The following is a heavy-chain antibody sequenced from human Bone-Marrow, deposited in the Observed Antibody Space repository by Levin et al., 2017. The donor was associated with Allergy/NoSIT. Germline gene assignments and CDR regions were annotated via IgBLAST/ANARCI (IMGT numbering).Heavy chain of an antibody. CDR2: VITTNGQI. J-gene: IGHJ6*02. Sequence: GGSLRLSCAASGFIFSTYSMNWVRQAPGKGLEWVSAVITTNGQIYYADSVKGRFTISRDNAKNLLYLQMTSLRVEDTAVYYCARAHRDVYYAMDVWGQGTTVTVSS. D-gene: IGHD2-21*01. V-gene: IGHV3-21*01. CDR3: ARAHRDVYYAMDV. CDR1: GFIFSTYS.